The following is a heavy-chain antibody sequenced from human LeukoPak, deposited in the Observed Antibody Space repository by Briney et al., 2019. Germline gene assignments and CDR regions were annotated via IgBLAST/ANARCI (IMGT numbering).Heavy chain of an antibody. J-gene: IGHJ4*02. V-gene: IGHV3-48*02. Sequence: PGGSLRLSCAASGFTFSSYSMNWVRQAPGKGLEWASYISSSSTIYYADSVKGRFTISRDNAKNSLYLQMNSLRDEDTAVYYCARAVRGLDYWGQGTLVTVSS. CDR1: GFTFSSYS. D-gene: IGHD4-17*01. CDR3: ARAVRGLDY. CDR2: ISSSSTI.